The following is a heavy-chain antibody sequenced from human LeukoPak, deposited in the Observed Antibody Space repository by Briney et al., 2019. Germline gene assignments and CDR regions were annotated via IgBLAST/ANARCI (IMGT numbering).Heavy chain of an antibody. J-gene: IGHJ4*02. Sequence: SETLSLTCTVSGGSITTYYWSWIRQPPGKGLEWIGYIYYSRNTIYNPSLQSRVTISIDTSKNQLSLKVNSVTAADTAVYYCASRNYDFWSGYFFDYWGQGTLVTVSS. D-gene: IGHD3-3*01. CDR2: IYYSRNT. V-gene: IGHV4-59*12. CDR3: ASRNYDFWSGYFFDY. CDR1: GGSITTYY.